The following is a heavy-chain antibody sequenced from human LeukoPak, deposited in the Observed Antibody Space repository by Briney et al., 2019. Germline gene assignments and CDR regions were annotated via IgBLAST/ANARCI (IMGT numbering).Heavy chain of an antibody. V-gene: IGHV4-4*07. CDR2: IYTSGST. Sequence: PSETLSLTSTVSGASICSYYWTRLPQPPGKGLKWIRRIYTSGSTNYNSSLKSRVAMSVDTSTNKFSLKLSSVTAADADVYYCARLSASSSSSRGFDYWGQGTLVTVSS. D-gene: IGHD2-2*01. J-gene: IGHJ4*02. CDR3: ARLSASSSSSRGFDY. CDR1: GASICSYY.